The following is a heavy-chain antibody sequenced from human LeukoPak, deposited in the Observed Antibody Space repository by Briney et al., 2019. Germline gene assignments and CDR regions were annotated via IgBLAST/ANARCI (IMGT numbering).Heavy chain of an antibody. CDR3: ARDYGYGDGGD. D-gene: IGHD3-10*01. J-gene: IGHJ4*02. Sequence: GGSLRLSCAASGFTFSSYSMNWVRQALGKGLEWVSSISISSYIYYADSVKCRFTIPRDNAKNSLYLQMNSLRAEDTAVYYCARDYGYGDGGDWGQGTLVTVSS. CDR2: ISISSYI. CDR1: GFTFSSYS. V-gene: IGHV3-21*01.